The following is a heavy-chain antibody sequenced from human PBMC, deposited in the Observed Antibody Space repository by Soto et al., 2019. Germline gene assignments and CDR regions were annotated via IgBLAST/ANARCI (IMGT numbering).Heavy chain of an antibody. J-gene: IGHJ6*02. V-gene: IGHV1-2*04. CDR1: GYTFTGYY. CDR3: ARGVMGYCISTSCYIGGTYYYYGMDG. CDR2: INPNSGGT. Sequence: ASVKVSCKASGYTFTGYYMHWVRQAPGQGLEWMGWINPNSGGTNYAQKFQGWVTMTRDTSISTAYMELSRLRSDDTAVYYCARGVMGYCISTSCYIGGTYYYYGMDGWG. D-gene: IGHD2-2*02.